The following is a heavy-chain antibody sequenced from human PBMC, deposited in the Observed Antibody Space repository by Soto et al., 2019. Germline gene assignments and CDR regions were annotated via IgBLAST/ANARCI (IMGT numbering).Heavy chain of an antibody. CDR1: GFNFSNYA. D-gene: IGHD3-9*01. J-gene: IGHJ6*02. CDR3: AKASIKTPEGRFYYYYGMDV. CDR2: ICGRGINT. Sequence: GGSLRLSCAVSGFNFSNYAMTWIRQAPGKGLEWVSAICGRGINTYYTDSVKGRFSISRDNSKNTLSLQMNSLRVEDTAVYYCAKASIKTPEGRFYYYYGMDVWGQGTTVTVSS. V-gene: IGHV3-23*01.